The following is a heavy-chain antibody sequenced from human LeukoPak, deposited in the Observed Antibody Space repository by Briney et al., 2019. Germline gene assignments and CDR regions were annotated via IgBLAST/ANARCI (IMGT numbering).Heavy chain of an antibody. CDR3: ARSELLWFGEVKSGFDY. V-gene: IGHV4-59*01. CDR1: GGSISSYY. D-gene: IGHD3-10*01. J-gene: IGHJ4*02. CDR2: IYYSGST. Sequence: PSETLSLTCTVSGGSISSYYWSWIRQPPGKGLEWIGYIYYSGSTNYNPSLKSRVTISVDTSKNQFSLKLSSVTAADTAVYYCARSELLWFGEVKSGFDYWGQGTLVTVSS.